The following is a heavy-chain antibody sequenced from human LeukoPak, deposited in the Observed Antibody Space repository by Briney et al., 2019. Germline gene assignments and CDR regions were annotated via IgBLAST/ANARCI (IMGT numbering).Heavy chain of an antibody. D-gene: IGHD4-17*01. CDR2: INHSGST. J-gene: IGHJ4*02. Sequence: SETLSLTCAVYGGSFSGYYWSWIRQPPGKGLEWIGEINHSGSTNYNPSLKSRVTISVDTSKNQFSLKLSSVTAADTAVYYCARGGGWVTTVTTRYYFDYWGQGTLVTVSS. V-gene: IGHV4-34*01. CDR3: ARGGGWVTTVTTRYYFDY. CDR1: GGSFSGYY.